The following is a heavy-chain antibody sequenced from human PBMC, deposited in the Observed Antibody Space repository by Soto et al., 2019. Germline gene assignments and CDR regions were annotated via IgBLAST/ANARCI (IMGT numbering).Heavy chain of an antibody. CDR2: INHSGST. CDR1: GGSFSGYY. Sequence: QVQLQQWGAGLLKPSETLSLTCAVYGGSFSGYYWSWIRQPPGKGLEWIGEINHSGSTNYNPSLKSRVTISVDRSKNQFSPKLTSVTAPDTAVYYCARITPPYSHMDVWGKGTTVTVSS. CDR3: ARITPPYSHMDV. J-gene: IGHJ6*03. V-gene: IGHV4-34*01. D-gene: IGHD3-16*01.